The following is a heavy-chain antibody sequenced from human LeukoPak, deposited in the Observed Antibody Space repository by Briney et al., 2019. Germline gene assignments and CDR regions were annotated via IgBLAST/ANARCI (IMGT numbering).Heavy chain of an antibody. CDR1: GYSISSGYY. V-gene: IGHV4-38-2*02. CDR3: ARGDIVATNAFDY. D-gene: IGHD5-12*01. Sequence: SETLSLTCTVSGYSISSGYYWGWIRQPPGKGLEWIGSIYHSGSTYYNPSLKSRVTISVDTSKNQFSLKLSSVTAADTAVYYCARGDIVATNAFDYWGQGTLVTVSS. J-gene: IGHJ4*02. CDR2: IYHSGST.